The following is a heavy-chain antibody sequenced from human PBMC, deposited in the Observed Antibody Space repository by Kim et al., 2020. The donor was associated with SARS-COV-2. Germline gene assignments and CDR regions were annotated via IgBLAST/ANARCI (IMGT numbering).Heavy chain of an antibody. CDR3: ARDSTSWSVDY. CDR1: GYTFSSYY. J-gene: IGHJ4*02. D-gene: IGHD6-13*01. Sequence: ASVKVSCKASGYTFSSYYMHWVRQAPGQGLEWMGIINPSGDSTRYAQKFQGRVTMTRDTSTSTVYMELSSLRSDDTAVYYCARDSTSWSVDYWGQGTLVTVSS. CDR2: INPSGDST. V-gene: IGHV1-46*01.